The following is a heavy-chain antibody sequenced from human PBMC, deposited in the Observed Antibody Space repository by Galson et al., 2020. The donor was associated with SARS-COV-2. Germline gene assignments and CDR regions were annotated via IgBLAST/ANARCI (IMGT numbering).Heavy chain of an antibody. J-gene: IGHJ3*02. CDR1: GGSISSYY. D-gene: IGHD3-10*01. CDR2: IYYSGST. Sequence: SQTLSLTCTVSGGSISSYYWSWIRQPPGKGLEWIGYIYYSGSTNYNPSLKSRVTISVDTSKNQFSLKLSSVTAADTAVYYCAREDSSGFHNWFGELLLSLGAFDIWGQGTMVTVSS. V-gene: IGHV4-59*01. CDR3: AREDSSGFHNWFGELLLSLGAFDI.